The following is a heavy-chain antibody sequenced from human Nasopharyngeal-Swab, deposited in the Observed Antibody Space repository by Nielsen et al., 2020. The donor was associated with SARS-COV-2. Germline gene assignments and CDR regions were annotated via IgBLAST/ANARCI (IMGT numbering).Heavy chain of an antibody. CDR1: GGANRRRKDY. D-gene: IGHD3-16*01. V-gene: IGHV4-39*07. Sequence: AETLSRTCTGTGGANRRRKDYWDGSRQHPGKGQEWIGDIKNRGTTNYSRAPKSRVTISVDTSKNQFSLKLSSVTAADTAVYYCARGRYLGIYYYGMDVWGQGTTVTVSS. J-gene: IGHJ6*02. CDR3: ARGRYLGIYYYGMDV. CDR2: IKNRGTT.